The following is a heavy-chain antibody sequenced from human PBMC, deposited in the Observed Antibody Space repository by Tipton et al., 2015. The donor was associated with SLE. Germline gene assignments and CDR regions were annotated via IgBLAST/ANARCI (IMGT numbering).Heavy chain of an antibody. J-gene: IGHJ6*02. V-gene: IGHV1-2*06. D-gene: IGHD5-12*01. CDR1: GYTFTGYY. CDR2: INPNSGAT. Sequence: QSGPEVKKPGASVKVSCKASGYTFTGYYMHWVRQAPGQGLEWMGRINPNSGATNYAQKFQGRVTMTRDTSISTAYMQLSRLRSDDTAVYYCARSGLTRVDQGRMDVWGPGTTVTVSS. CDR3: ARSGLTRVDQGRMDV.